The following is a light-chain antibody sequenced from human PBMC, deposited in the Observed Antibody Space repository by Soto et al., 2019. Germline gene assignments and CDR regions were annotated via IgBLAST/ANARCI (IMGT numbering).Light chain of an antibody. CDR1: QSIRSNY. CDR2: GAS. J-gene: IGKJ1*01. Sequence: ETVLTQSPGTLSLSPGERATLSCRASQSIRSNYLAWYRQTPGQAPRLLIYGASNRATGIPDRFSGSGSGTDFILIISRLEPEDFALYYCQQYGSSPWTFGQGTKVEIK. V-gene: IGKV3-20*01. CDR3: QQYGSSPWT.